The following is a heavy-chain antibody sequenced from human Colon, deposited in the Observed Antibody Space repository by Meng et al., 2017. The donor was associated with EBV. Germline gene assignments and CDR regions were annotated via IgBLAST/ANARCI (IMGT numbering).Heavy chain of an antibody. D-gene: IGHD4-17*01. CDR2: IYYSGST. V-gene: IGHV4-30-4*01. CDR3: ARDRKHYGERGWFDP. CDR1: GGSISSGDYY. Sequence: HLQSSCPRLAQPSQSLPLPSSGSGGSISSGDYYWSWIRQPPGKGLEWIGYIYYSGSTYSNASLKSRVTISIDRSKSQFSLKLSSVTAADTAVYYCARDRKHYGERGWFDPWGQGTLVTVSS. J-gene: IGHJ5*02.